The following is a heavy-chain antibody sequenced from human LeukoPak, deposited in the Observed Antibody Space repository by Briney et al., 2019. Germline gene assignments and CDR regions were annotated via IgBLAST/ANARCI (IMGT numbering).Heavy chain of an antibody. V-gene: IGHV4-34*01. Sequence: SETLSLTCAVYGGSFSGYYWSWIRQPPGKGLEWIGEINHSGSTNYNPSLKSRVTISVDTSKDQFSLKLSSVTAADTAVYYCARTGGYDYSSLVYWGQGTLVTVSS. CDR1: GGSFSGYY. D-gene: IGHD5-12*01. J-gene: IGHJ4*02. CDR2: INHSGST. CDR3: ARTGGYDYSSLVY.